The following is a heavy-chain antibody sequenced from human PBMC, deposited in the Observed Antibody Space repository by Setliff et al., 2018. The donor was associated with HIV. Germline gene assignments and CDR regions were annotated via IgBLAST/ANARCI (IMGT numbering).Heavy chain of an antibody. CDR1: GFTFSSYE. CDR3: AICGYRAVAGIYHYYGMDV. J-gene: IGHJ6*02. D-gene: IGHD6-19*01. Sequence: PGGSLRLSCAASGFTFSSYEMNWVRQAPGKGLEWVSYISSSGSTIYYADSVKGRFTISRDNAKNSLYPQMNSLRAEDTAVYYCAICGYRAVAGIYHYYGMDVWGQGTTVTVSS. CDR2: ISSSGSTI. V-gene: IGHV3-48*03.